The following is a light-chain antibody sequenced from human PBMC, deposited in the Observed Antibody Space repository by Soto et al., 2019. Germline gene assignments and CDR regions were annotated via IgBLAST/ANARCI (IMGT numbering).Light chain of an antibody. J-gene: IGLJ1*01. V-gene: IGLV2-14*01. CDR1: SSDVGNYNY. CDR2: NVN. Sequence: QSVLTQSASVSGSPGQSITISCTGTSSDVGNYNYVSWYQQHPGEVTKLIIFNVNNRPSGVYNRFSGSKSGNTASLTISGLQAEDEADYYRSSFTSSTTYAFGTGTKVTVL. CDR3: SSFTSSTTYA.